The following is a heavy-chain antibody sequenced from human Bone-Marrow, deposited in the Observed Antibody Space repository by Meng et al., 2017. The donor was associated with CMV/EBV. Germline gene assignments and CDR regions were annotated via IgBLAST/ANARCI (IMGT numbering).Heavy chain of an antibody. D-gene: IGHD6-19*01. CDR1: GFTFSDYY. Sequence: GESLKISCAASGFTFSDYYMSWIRQAPGKGLEWVSYISSSGSTIYYADSVKGRFTISRDNAQNSLYLQVNSLRAEDTALYYCVRDLFSSGWYAMDVWGQGTTVTVSS. CDR3: VRDLFSSGWYAMDV. V-gene: IGHV3-11*01. J-gene: IGHJ6*02. CDR2: ISSSGSTI.